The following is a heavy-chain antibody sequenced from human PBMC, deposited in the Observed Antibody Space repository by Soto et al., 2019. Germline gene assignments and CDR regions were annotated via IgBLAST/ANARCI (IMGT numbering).Heavy chain of an antibody. CDR3: ATRVAYCGGDCVNWFDP. D-gene: IGHD2-21*02. CDR1: GGSFSGYY. J-gene: IGHJ5*02. CDR2: INHSGST. V-gene: IGHV4-34*01. Sequence: QVQLQQWGAGLLKPSETLSLTCAVYGGSFSGYYWSWIRQPPGKGLEWIGEINHSGSTNYIPSLSSRVTISVDTSKNQFSLKLSSVTVADTAVYYCATRVAYCGGDCVNWFDPWGQGTLVTVSS.